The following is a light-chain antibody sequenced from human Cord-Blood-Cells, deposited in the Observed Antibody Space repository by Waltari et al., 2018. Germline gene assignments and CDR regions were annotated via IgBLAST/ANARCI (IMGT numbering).Light chain of an antibody. CDR3: QQRSNWPT. CDR1: QSVSSY. Sequence: EIVLTQSPATLSFSPGARATLSCRAGQSVSSYLAWYQQKPGQAPRLLIYDASNRATGIPARFRGSGSGTDFTLTISSLEPEDFAVYYCQQRSNWPTFGQGTKVEIQ. CDR2: DAS. J-gene: IGKJ1*01. V-gene: IGKV3-11*01.